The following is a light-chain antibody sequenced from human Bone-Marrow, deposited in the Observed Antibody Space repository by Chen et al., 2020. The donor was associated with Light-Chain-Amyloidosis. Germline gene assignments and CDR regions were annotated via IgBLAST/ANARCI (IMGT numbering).Light chain of an antibody. CDR1: QSVSSSY. CDR3: QQYGSSPWT. Sequence: TQSPGTRSLSPGERATLSCRASQSVSSSYLAWYQQKPGQAPRLLIYGASSRATGIPDRFSGSGSGTDFTLTISRLEPEDFAVYYCQQYGSSPWTFGQGTKVEIK. CDR2: GAS. J-gene: IGKJ1*01. V-gene: IGKV3-20*01.